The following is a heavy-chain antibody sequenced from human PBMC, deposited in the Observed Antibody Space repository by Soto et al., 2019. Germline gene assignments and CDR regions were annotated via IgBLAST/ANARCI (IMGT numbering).Heavy chain of an antibody. Sequence: ASVKVSRKASGYTFTSYRISCVRQAPGQGLEWMGWISAYNGNTNYAQKLQGRVTMTTDTSTSTAYMELRSLRSDDTAVYYCARDSTERSFDYWGQGTLVTVSS. CDR3: ARDSTERSFDY. J-gene: IGHJ4*02. CDR2: ISAYNGNT. CDR1: GYTFTSYR. D-gene: IGHD1-1*01. V-gene: IGHV1-18*01.